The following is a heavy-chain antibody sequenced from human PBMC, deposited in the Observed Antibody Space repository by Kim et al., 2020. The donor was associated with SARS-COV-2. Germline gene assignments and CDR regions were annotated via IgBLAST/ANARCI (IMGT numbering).Heavy chain of an antibody. Sequence: SVKVSCKASGGTFSSYAISWVRQAPGQGLEWMGGIIPIFGTANYAQKFQGRVTITADESTSTAYMELSSLRSEDTAVYYCARVNVPLLLRLGGLSPPPYYYYGMDVWGQGTTVTVSS. J-gene: IGHJ6*02. V-gene: IGHV1-69*13. CDR1: GGTFSSYA. CDR3: ARVNVPLLLRLGGLSPPPYYYYGMDV. CDR2: IIPIFGTA. D-gene: IGHD3-16*02.